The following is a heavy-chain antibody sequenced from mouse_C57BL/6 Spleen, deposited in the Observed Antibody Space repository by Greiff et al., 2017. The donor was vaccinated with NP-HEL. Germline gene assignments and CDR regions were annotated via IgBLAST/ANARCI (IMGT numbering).Heavy chain of an antibody. Sequence: QVQLKQPGAELVMPGASVKLSCKASGYTFTSYWMHWVKQRPGQGLEWIGEIDPSDSYTNYNQKFKGKSTLTVDKSSSTAYMQLSSLTSEDSAVYYCARDLTFDYWGQGTTLTVSS. V-gene: IGHV1-69*01. CDR1: GYTFTSYW. CDR3: ARDLTFDY. CDR2: IDPSDSYT. D-gene: IGHD4-1*01. J-gene: IGHJ2*01.